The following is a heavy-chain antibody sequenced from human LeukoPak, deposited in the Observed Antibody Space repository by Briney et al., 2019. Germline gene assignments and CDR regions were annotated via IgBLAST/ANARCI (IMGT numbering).Heavy chain of an antibody. CDR2: INHSGST. J-gene: IGHJ4*02. Sequence: SETLSLTCAVYGGSFSGYFWTWIRQPPGKGLGWIGEINHSGSTNYNPSLKSRVTISVDTSKNQFSLKLSSVTAADTAVYYCARKGRLELFKGGQGTLVTVSS. CDR3: ARKGRLELFK. CDR1: GGSFSGYF. V-gene: IGHV4-34*01. D-gene: IGHD1-7*01.